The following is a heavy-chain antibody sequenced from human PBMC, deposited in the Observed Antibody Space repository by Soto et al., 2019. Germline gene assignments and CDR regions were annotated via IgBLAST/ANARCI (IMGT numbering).Heavy chain of an antibody. Sequence: SETLSLTCTVSGGSISSYYWSWIRQPPGKGLEWIGYIHYSGSTNYNPSLKSRVTISVDTSKNQFSLKLSSVTAADTAVYYCARGYDFWSGYSHFDYWGQGTLVTVSS. CDR3: ARGYDFWSGYSHFDY. J-gene: IGHJ4*02. V-gene: IGHV4-59*01. CDR2: IHYSGST. D-gene: IGHD3-3*01. CDR1: GGSISSYY.